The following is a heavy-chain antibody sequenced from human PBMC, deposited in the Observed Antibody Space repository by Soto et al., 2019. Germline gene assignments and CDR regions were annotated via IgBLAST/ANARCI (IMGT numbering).Heavy chain of an antibody. J-gene: IGHJ2*01. V-gene: IGHV3-23*01. CDR3: AKEKPVYCGGGSCYSEYFDL. CDR2: ISGSGGST. CDR1: GFTFSSYA. Sequence: GGSLRLSCAASGFTFSSYAMSWVRQAPGKGLEWVSAISGSGGSTYYADSVKGRFTISRDNSKNTLYLQMNSLRAEDTAVYYCAKEKPVYCGGGSCYSEYFDLWGRGTLVTVSS. D-gene: IGHD2-15*01.